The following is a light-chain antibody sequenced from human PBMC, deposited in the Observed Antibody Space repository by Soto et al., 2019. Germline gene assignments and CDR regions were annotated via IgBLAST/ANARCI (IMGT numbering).Light chain of an antibody. Sequence: QSVLTQPPSGSAAPGQKVTISCSGSSSNIENNYVSWYQQLPGTAPKLLIYDSDKRSSEIPDRVSGSKSGTSAALGITGLQTGDEADYYCGAWDSSLNVVLFGGGSKLTVL. V-gene: IGLV1-51*01. CDR3: GAWDSSLNVVL. CDR1: SSNIENNY. J-gene: IGLJ2*01. CDR2: DSD.